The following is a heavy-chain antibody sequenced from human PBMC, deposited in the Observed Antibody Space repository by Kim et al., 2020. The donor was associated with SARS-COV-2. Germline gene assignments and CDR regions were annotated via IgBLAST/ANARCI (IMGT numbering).Heavy chain of an antibody. CDR3: ANLGVRRLSGLAGTQ. J-gene: IGHJ6*02. Sequence: GGSLRLSCAASGFTFSSYAMSWVRQAPGKGLEWVSAISGSGGSTYYADSVKGRFTISRDNSKNTLYLQMNSLRAEDTAVYYCANLGVRRLSGLAGTQWGQGTTVTVSS. CDR1: GFTFSSYA. CDR2: ISGSGGST. D-gene: IGHD3-10*01. V-gene: IGHV3-23*01.